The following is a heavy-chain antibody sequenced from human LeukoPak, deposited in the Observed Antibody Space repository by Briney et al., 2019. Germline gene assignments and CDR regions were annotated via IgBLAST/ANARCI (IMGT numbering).Heavy chain of an antibody. CDR1: GFTVDTNY. CDR2: IYGDGST. CDR3: ARVNTAAVAFDY. V-gene: IGHV3-53*01. J-gene: IGHJ4*02. D-gene: IGHD2-15*01. Sequence: GGSLRLSCAASGFTVDTNYVSWVRQAPGQVLEWISVIYGDGSTFYADSVKGRFTISRHNVRNTVYLQMNSLRTADSAVYYCARVNTAAVAFDYWGQGTLVTVSS.